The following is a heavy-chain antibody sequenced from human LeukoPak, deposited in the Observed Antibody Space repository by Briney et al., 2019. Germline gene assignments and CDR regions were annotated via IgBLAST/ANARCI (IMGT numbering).Heavy chain of an antibody. V-gene: IGHV6-1*01. J-gene: IGHJ5*02. Sequence: SQTLSLTCVISGDSVSNNSASWNWIRQSPSRGLEWLGRTYYRSRWYKDYAVSVKSRITINPDTSKIQFSLQLNSVTPEDTAVYYCARWLTTWGQGTLVTVSS. D-gene: IGHD3-9*01. CDR2: TYYRSRWYK. CDR1: GDSVSNNSAS. CDR3: ARWLTT.